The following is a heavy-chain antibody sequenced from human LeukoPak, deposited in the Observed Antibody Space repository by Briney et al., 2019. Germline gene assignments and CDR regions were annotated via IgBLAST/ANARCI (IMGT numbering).Heavy chain of an antibody. CDR3: ARDVFGLSDGYFDY. V-gene: IGHV1-3*03. J-gene: IGHJ4*02. CDR2: INAGNGNT. CDR1: GYTFTSYA. D-gene: IGHD3-16*01. Sequence: ASVKVSCKASGYTFTSYAMHWVRQAPGQRLEWMGWINAGNGNTKYSQEFQGGVTITRDTSASTAYMELSSLRSEDMAVYYCARDVFGLSDGYFDYWGQGTLVTVSS.